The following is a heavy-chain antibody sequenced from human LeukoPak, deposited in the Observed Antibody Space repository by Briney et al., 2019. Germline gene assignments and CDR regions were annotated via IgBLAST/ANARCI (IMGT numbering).Heavy chain of an antibody. D-gene: IGHD6-19*01. CDR3: ARGRAVLFDY. Sequence: SETLSLTFTVSGGSISSGGYYWSWIRQPPGKGLEWIGYIYHSGSTYYNPSLKSRVTISVDRSKNQFSLKLSSVTAADTAVYYCARGRAVLFDYWGQGTLVTVSS. CDR2: IYHSGST. CDR1: GGSISSGGYY. J-gene: IGHJ4*02. V-gene: IGHV4-30-2*01.